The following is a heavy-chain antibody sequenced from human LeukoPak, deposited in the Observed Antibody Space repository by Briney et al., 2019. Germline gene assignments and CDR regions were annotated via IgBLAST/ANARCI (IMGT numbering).Heavy chain of an antibody. Sequence: GGSQRLSCAASGLTFSSFSMNWVRQAPGKGLEWVSYISRSSNTIYYADSVKGRFTISRDNAKNSLYLQMNSLRAEDTAVYYCARDLYGSGSFNYGMDVWGQGTTVTVSS. D-gene: IGHD3-10*01. CDR2: ISRSSNTI. CDR3: ARDLYGSGSFNYGMDV. V-gene: IGHV3-48*04. J-gene: IGHJ6*02. CDR1: GLTFSSFS.